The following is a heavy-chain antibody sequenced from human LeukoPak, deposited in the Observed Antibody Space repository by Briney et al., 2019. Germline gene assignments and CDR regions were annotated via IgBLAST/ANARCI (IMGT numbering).Heavy chain of an antibody. CDR1: GFTFSSYS. Sequence: GGSLRLSCAASGFTFSSYSMNWVRQAPGKGLEWVSSISSSSYIYYADSVKGRFTISRDNAKNSLYLQMNSLRAEDTAVYYCARGQQLGTFDYWGLGTLVTVSS. CDR3: ARGQQLGTFDY. V-gene: IGHV3-21*01. CDR2: ISSSSYI. J-gene: IGHJ4*02. D-gene: IGHD6-13*01.